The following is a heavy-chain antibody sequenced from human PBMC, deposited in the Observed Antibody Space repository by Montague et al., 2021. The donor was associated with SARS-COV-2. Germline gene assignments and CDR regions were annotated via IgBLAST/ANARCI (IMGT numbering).Heavy chain of an antibody. V-gene: IGHV4-34*01. J-gene: IGHJ4*02. CDR1: GGSFSGYY. CDR2: INHSGTT. CDR3: ARWDPQTLTLIGLRGKSASDY. Sequence: SETLSPTRAVYGGSFSGYYWTWIRQSPEKGLEWIAEINHSGTTNYNFNPSLRSRVTISVDTSKSQFSLKLSSVTAADTGVYYCARWDPQTLTLIGLRGKSASDYWGQGTLVTVSS. D-gene: IGHD4-23*01.